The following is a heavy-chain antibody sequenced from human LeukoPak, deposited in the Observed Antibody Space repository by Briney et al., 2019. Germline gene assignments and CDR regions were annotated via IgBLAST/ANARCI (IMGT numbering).Heavy chain of an antibody. CDR2: SDPEDGET. V-gene: IGHV1-24*01. Sequence: VASVKVSCKVSGYTLTELSMHWVRQAPGKGLEWMGGSDPEDGETIYAQKFQGRVTMTEDTSTDTAYMELSSLRSEDTAVYYCATDRPSYGYFDYWGQGTLVTVSS. CDR1: GYTLTELS. CDR3: ATDRPSYGYFDY. D-gene: IGHD1-26*01. J-gene: IGHJ4*02.